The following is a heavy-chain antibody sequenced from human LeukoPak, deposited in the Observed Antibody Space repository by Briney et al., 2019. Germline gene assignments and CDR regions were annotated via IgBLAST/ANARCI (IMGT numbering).Heavy chain of an antibody. J-gene: IGHJ4*02. Sequence: GGSLRLSCAASGFTFSSYAMSWVRQAPGKGLEWVSAISGSGGSTYYADSVKGRFTISRDNSKNTLYLQMNSLRAEDTAVYYCAKELLLWFGELLFPDQGHGFDYWGQGTLVTVSS. CDR1: GFTFSSYA. D-gene: IGHD3-10*01. CDR3: AKELLLWFGELLFPDQGHGFDY. CDR2: ISGSGGST. V-gene: IGHV3-23*01.